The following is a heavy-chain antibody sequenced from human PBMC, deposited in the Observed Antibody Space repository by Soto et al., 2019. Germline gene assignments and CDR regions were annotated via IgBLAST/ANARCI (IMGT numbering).Heavy chain of an antibody. CDR1: GYTFTSYD. CDR2: MNPSSGNT. Sequence: ASVKVSCKASGYTFTSYDINWVRQATGQGLEWMGWMNPSSGNTGYAQKFQGRVTMTRNTSISTAYMELSSLRSEDTAVYYCASLQGDCSSTSCPTVDYWGQGTLVTVSS. CDR3: ASLQGDCSSTSCPTVDY. D-gene: IGHD2-2*01. V-gene: IGHV1-8*01. J-gene: IGHJ4*02.